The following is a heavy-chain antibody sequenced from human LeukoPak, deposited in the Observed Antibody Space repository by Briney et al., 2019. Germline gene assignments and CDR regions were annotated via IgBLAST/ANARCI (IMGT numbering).Heavy chain of an antibody. CDR1: RFTFSSYA. Sequence: QPGGSLRLSCAASRFTFSSYAMNWVRQAPGKGLEWVSAISGSGGSTYYADSVKGRFTISRDNSKNTLYLQMNSLRAEDTAVYYCAKDRLPLSSAYYYVPFDYWGQGTLVTVSS. CDR2: ISGSGGST. CDR3: AKDRLPLSSAYYYVPFDY. D-gene: IGHD3-22*01. J-gene: IGHJ4*02. V-gene: IGHV3-23*01.